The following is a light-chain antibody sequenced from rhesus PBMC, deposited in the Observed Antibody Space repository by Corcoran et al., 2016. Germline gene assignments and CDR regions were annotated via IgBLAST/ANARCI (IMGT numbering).Light chain of an antibody. CDR1: QSISSW. J-gene: IGKJ1*01. V-gene: IGKV1-21*01. Sequence: DIQMTQSPSSLSASVGDTVTITCRASQSISSWLDWYQQKPGKAPKLLIYKASSLQSGVPSRFSGSGSGTDFTLTISSLQPEDFATYYCQQYNSAPWTFGQGTKVKIK. CDR3: QQYNSAPWT. CDR2: KAS.